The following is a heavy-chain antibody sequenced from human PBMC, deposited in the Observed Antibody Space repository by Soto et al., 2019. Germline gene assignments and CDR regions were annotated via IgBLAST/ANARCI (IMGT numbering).Heavy chain of an antibody. V-gene: IGHV3-30*18. Sequence: GGSLRLSCAASGFTFSNYGMHWVRQAPGKGLEWVAFISNDGSKNYYADSVRGRFTISRDNSMNTLFLQMNSLRPEDTATYYCAKVLLRPYSFDYWGPGTLVTVSS. J-gene: IGHJ4*02. CDR1: GFTFSNYG. CDR3: AKVLLRPYSFDY. CDR2: ISNDGSKN. D-gene: IGHD1-26*01.